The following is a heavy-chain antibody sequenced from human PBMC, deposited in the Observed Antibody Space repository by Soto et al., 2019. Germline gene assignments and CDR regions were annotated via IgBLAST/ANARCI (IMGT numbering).Heavy chain of an antibody. CDR2: IYHTGST. V-gene: IGHV4-38-2*02. D-gene: IGHD5-18*01. CDR1: GHSISSGFYY. Sequence: SETLSLTCNVSGHSISSGFYYWGWIRQPPGKGLEWIGSIYHTGSTYYNPSLKSRVTMSVDTSKNQLSLKLSSVTAADTAVYYCARYGYSYAVSFFDKWGQGTRVTVSS. CDR3: ARYGYSYAVSFFDK. J-gene: IGHJ4*02.